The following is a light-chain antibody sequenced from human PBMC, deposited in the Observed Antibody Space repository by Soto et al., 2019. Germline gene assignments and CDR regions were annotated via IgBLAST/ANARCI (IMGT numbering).Light chain of an antibody. Sequence: EIVFTQSPATLSVSPGERATLSCRASQSVRSNLAWYQQKPGQAPRLFIFGASTRATNISARFTGSGSGTDFTLTISRLEPEDFAVYYCQQYGSSPQTFGQGTKVDIK. CDR1: QSVRSN. CDR3: QQYGSSPQT. J-gene: IGKJ1*01. CDR2: GAS. V-gene: IGKV3-20*01.